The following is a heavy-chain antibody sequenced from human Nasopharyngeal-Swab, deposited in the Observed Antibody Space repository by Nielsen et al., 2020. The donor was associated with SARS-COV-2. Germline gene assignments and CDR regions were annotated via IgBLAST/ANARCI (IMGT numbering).Heavy chain of an antibody. Sequence: WIRQPPGKGLEWIGYIYYSGSTYYNPSLKSRVTISVDTSKNQFSLKLSSVTAADTAVYYCARVLTGTFYYDSSGYPDYWGQGTLVTVSS. V-gene: IGHV4-31*02. CDR2: IYYSGST. J-gene: IGHJ4*02. CDR3: ARVLTGTFYYDSSGYPDY. D-gene: IGHD3-22*01.